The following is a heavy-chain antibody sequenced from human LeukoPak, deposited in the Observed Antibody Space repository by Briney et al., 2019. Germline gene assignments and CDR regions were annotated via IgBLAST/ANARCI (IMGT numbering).Heavy chain of an antibody. Sequence: PGGSLRLSCAASAFSFSSYGMHWVRQAPGKGLEWVALIWYDGSNRYYGDSVKGRFIISRDNSKNTLYLQMNSLRAEDTAVYYCARRADDAFDIWGQGTMVTVSS. V-gene: IGHV3-33*01. CDR2: IWYDGSNR. CDR1: AFSFSSYG. J-gene: IGHJ3*02. CDR3: ARRADDAFDI.